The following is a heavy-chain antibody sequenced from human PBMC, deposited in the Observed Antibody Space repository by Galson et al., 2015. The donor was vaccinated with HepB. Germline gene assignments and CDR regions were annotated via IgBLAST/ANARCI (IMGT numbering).Heavy chain of an antibody. D-gene: IGHD2-8*01. CDR1: GFSFRSYS. J-gene: IGHJ6*02. CDR3: ARSTPMVYDRVYGMDV. Sequence: SLRLSCAASGFSFRSYSMNWVRQAPGKGLEWVSYITGTTNIIYHADSVKGRFTISRDNAKNSLYLQMNSLRAEDTAVYYCARSTPMVYDRVYGMDVWGQGTTVTVSS. V-gene: IGHV3-48*01. CDR2: ITGTTNII.